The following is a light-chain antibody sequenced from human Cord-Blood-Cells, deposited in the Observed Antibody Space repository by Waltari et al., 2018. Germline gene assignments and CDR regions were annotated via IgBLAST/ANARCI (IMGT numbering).Light chain of an antibody. CDR1: QSVSSSY. J-gene: IGKJ3*01. Sequence: EIVLTQSPGTLSLSPGERATLSCRASQSVSSSYLAWYQQKPGQAPRPLIYGASSRATGIPDRFSGSGSGTDFTLTISRLEPEDFAVYYCQQYGSSPFTCGPGTKVDIK. V-gene: IGKV3-20*01. CDR2: GAS. CDR3: QQYGSSPFT.